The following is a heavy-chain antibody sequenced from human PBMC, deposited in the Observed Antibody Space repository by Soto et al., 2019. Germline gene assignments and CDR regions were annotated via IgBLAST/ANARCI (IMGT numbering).Heavy chain of an antibody. D-gene: IGHD5-12*01. V-gene: IGHV3-23*01. J-gene: IGHJ4*02. Sequence: PGGSLRLSCVASGFTFSSYAMSWVRQAPGKGLEWVSTISGGGGRTTYADSVKGRVTISRDNSKNTVYLQMNSLRAEDTAVYYCTKDPPGSGPDFDSWGQGNLVTVSS. CDR2: ISGGGGRT. CDR1: GFTFSSYA. CDR3: TKDPPGSGPDFDS.